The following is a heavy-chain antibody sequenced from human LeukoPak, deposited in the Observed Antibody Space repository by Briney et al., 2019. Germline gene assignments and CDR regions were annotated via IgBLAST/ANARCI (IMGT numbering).Heavy chain of an antibody. CDR3: ARDGVGAGKTFDY. CDR2: INPKSGGT. Sequence: ASVKVSCKASGYTFTNYYMHWVRQAPGQGLEWMGWINPKSGGTNYAQNFQGRVTMTRDTSISTAYMELSRLRSDDTAVYYCARDGVGAGKTFDYWGQGTQVTVSS. D-gene: IGHD3-16*01. CDR1: GYTFTNYY. V-gene: IGHV1-2*02. J-gene: IGHJ4*02.